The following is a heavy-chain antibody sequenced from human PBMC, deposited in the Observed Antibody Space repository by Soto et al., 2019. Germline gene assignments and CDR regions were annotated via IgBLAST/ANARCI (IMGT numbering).Heavy chain of an antibody. CDR1: GFSFSSYS. D-gene: IGHD5-12*01. CDR2: SSSTGSYI. J-gene: IGHJ6*02. Sequence: VQLVETGGGLVKPGGSLRLSCAVSGFSFSSYSMNWVRQAPGKGLEWVSSSSSTGSYIDYADSVKGRFIISRDNAKKSLYLQMTSLRAEDTAVYYCAGGGPQDGMDVWGQGTTVSVS. V-gene: IGHV3-21*01. CDR3: AGGGPQDGMDV.